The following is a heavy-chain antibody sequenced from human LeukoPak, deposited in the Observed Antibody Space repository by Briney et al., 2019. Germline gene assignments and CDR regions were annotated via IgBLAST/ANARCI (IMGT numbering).Heavy chain of an antibody. Sequence: SETLSLTCAVYGGSFSGYYWSWIRQPPGKGLEWIGEINHSGSTNYNPSLKSRVTISVDTSKNQFSLTLSSVTAADTAVYYCARSPYYYDSSGYYTYFDYWGRGTLVTVSS. CDR1: GGSFSGYY. J-gene: IGHJ4*02. CDR2: INHSGST. CDR3: ARSPYYYDSSGYYTYFDY. V-gene: IGHV4-34*01. D-gene: IGHD3-22*01.